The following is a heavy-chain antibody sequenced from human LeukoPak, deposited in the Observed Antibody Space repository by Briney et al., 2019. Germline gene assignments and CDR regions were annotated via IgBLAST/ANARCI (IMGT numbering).Heavy chain of an antibody. CDR3: ARGPYGSGSYSRYYYYYMDV. D-gene: IGHD3-10*01. CDR1: GYTFTSYD. Sequence: ASVKVSCKASGYTFTSYDINWVRQATGQGLEWMGWMNPNSGNTGYAQKFQGRVTITRNTSISTAYMELSSLRSEDTAVYYCARGPYGSGSYSRYYYYYMDVWGKGTTVTVSS. CDR2: MNPNSGNT. J-gene: IGHJ6*03. V-gene: IGHV1-8*03.